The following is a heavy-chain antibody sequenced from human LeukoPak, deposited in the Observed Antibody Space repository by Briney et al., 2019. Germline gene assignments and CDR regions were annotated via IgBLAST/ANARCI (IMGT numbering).Heavy chain of an antibody. CDR1: GGTFSSYA. CDR2: IIPILGIA. J-gene: IGHJ4*02. D-gene: IGHD4-17*01. Sequence: SVKISCKASGGTFSSYAISWVRQAPGQGLEWMGRIIPILGIANYAQKFQGRVTITADKSTSTAYMELSSLRSEDTAVYYCARDPYGDYFDYWGQGTLVTVSS. V-gene: IGHV1-69*04. CDR3: ARDPYGDYFDY.